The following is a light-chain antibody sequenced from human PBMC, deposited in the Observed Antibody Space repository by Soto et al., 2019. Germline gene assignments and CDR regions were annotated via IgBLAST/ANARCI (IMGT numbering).Light chain of an antibody. V-gene: IGLV2-14*03. CDR2: DVA. Sequence: QSVLTQPASVSASPGQSITISCTGTSSDVGGSNFVSWYQQHPGKPPKLIIYDVATRPSGVSNRFSGSKSGSTASLIISRLQTEDEADYYFVSFTSSTTYVFGSGPKLTVL. CDR1: SSDVGGSNF. CDR3: VSFTSSTTYV. J-gene: IGLJ1*01.